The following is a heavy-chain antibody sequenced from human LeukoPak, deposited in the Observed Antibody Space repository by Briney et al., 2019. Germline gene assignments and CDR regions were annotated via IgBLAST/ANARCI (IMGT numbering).Heavy chain of an antibody. D-gene: IGHD2-8*01. CDR1: GYTFTSYD. Sequence: ASVKVSCKASGYTFTSYDINWVRQATGQGLKWMGWMNPNSGNTGYAQKFQGRVTMTRNTSISTAYMELSSLRSEDTAVYYCARDGYCTNGVCYQTFDPWGQGTLVTVSS. CDR3: ARDGYCTNGVCYQTFDP. J-gene: IGHJ5*02. CDR2: MNPNSGNT. V-gene: IGHV1-8*01.